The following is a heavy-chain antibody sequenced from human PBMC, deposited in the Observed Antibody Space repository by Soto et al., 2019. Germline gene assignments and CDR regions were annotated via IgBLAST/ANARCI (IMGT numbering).Heavy chain of an antibody. CDR3: ARDAYTYTSGSYSDF. CDR1: GFTFSSYA. D-gene: IGHD3-10*01. Sequence: QVKLVESGGGVVQPGRSLRLSCAASGFTFSSYALHWVRQAPGKGLEWVAVISYDGSNEDYADSVRGRFTISRDTSENTLLLQMNSLRVEDTAVYYCARDAYTYTSGSYSDFWGQGTLVTVSS. J-gene: IGHJ4*02. CDR2: ISYDGSNE. V-gene: IGHV3-30*04.